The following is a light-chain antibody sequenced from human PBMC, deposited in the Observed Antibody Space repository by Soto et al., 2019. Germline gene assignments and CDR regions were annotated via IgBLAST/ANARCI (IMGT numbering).Light chain of an antibody. CDR1: QGVANY. V-gene: IGKV1-27*01. J-gene: IGKJ1*01. CDR2: VAS. CDR3: QKYDSAPWT. Sequence: DIQMTQSPSSLSASVGDRVTITCRASQGVANYLAWYQQKPGKVPKLLISVASTLQSGVPSRFSGSGSGTDFSLTISSLQPEDVATYYCQKYDSAPWTFGQGTKVEIK.